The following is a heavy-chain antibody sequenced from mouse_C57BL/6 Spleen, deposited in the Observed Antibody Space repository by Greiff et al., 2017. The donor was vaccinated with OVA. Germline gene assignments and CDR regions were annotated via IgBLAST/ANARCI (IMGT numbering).Heavy chain of an antibody. CDR3: ARKAYDGYYVN. CDR2: ILPGSGST. D-gene: IGHD2-3*01. Sequence: VKLQQSGAELMKPGASVKLSCTATGYTFTGYWIAWVKQTPGHGLEWIGEILPGSGSTNYNEKLKGKATFSADTSSNTAYMQLSSLTTEDSAIYYCARKAYDGYYVNWGQGTLVTVSA. J-gene: IGHJ3*01. V-gene: IGHV1-9*01. CDR1: GYTFTGYW.